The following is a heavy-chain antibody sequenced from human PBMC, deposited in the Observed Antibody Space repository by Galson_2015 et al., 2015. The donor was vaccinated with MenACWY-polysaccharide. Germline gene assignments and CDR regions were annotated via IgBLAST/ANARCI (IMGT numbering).Heavy chain of an antibody. Sequence: SLRLSCAASGFTFNSYWMTWVRQAPGKGLEWVANIKQDGSETYYVDFVKGRFTISRDNAKNSLYLQMNSLRVEDTAVYYCARRGQYDFGDYWGQGALVIVSS. V-gene: IGHV3-7*01. J-gene: IGHJ4*02. CDR1: GFTFNSYW. CDR2: IKQDGSET. CDR3: ARRGQYDFGDY. D-gene: IGHD3/OR15-3a*01.